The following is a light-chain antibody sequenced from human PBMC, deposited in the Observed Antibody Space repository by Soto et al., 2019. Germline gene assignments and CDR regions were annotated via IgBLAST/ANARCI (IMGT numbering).Light chain of an antibody. Sequence: QSVLTQPPSVSGAPGQRVTISCTGSTSNIGAGYDVHWYQQLPGTAPKLLIYGNGNRPSGVPDRFSGSKSDTSASLAITGLQAEDEANYYRQSFDSSRNGYVFGTGTKVTVL. CDR1: TSNIGAGYD. V-gene: IGLV1-40*01. J-gene: IGLJ1*01. CDR2: GNG. CDR3: QSFDSSRNGYV.